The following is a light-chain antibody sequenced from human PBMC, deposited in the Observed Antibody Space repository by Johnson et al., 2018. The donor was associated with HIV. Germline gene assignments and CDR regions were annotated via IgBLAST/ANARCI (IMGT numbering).Light chain of an antibody. CDR2: DND. CDR1: SSNIGNNY. J-gene: IGLJ1*01. V-gene: IGLV1-51*01. Sequence: QSVLTQPPSVSAAPGQKVTISCSGNSSNIGNNYVSWYQQVPGTAPKLLIYDNDRRPSGIPDRFSGSKSGTSAPLGITGLQTGDEADYYCGAWHSSLSGGLYLFGTGTKVTVL. CDR3: GAWHSSLSGGLYL.